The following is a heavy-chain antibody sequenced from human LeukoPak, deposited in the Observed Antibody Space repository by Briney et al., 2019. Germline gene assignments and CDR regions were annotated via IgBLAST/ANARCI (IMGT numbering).Heavy chain of an antibody. CDR2: IYYSGST. V-gene: IGHV4-59*01. J-gene: IGHJ6*02. Sequence: SETLSLTCAVYGGSFSGYYWSWIRQPPGKGLEWIGYIYYSGSTNYNPSLKSRVTISVDTSKNQFSLKLSSVTAADTAVYYCARGPTLAAAGTDYYYYYGMDVWGQGTTVTVSS. D-gene: IGHD6-13*01. CDR3: ARGPTLAAAGTDYYYYYGMDV. CDR1: GGSFSGYY.